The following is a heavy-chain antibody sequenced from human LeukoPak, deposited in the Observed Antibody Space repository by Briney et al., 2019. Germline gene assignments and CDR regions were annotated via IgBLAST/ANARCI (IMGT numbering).Heavy chain of an antibody. V-gene: IGHV1-2*02. CDR1: GYTFTGYY. CDR2: INPNSGGT. Sequence: GASVKVSCKASGYTFTGYYLHWVRQAPGQGLEWMGWINPNSGGTNYAQKFQGRVTMTRDTSISTAYMELSRLRSDDTAVYYCAFSVALWGGYYFDYWGQGTLVTVSS. D-gene: IGHD6-19*01. J-gene: IGHJ4*02. CDR3: AFSVALWGGYYFDY.